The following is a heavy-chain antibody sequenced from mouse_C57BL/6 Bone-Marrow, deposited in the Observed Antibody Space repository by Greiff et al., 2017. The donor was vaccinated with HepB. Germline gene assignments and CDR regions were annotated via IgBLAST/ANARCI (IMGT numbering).Heavy chain of an antibody. CDR3: ARYSHYYGSSYDWYFDV. Sequence: ESGPGLAKPSQTLSLTCSVTGYSITSDYWNWIRKFPGNKLEYMGYISYSGSTYYNPSLKSRISITRDTSKNQYYLQLNSVTTEDTATYYCARYSHYYGSSYDWYFDVWGTGTTVTVSS. CDR2: ISYSGST. V-gene: IGHV3-8*01. D-gene: IGHD1-1*01. J-gene: IGHJ1*03. CDR1: GYSITSDY.